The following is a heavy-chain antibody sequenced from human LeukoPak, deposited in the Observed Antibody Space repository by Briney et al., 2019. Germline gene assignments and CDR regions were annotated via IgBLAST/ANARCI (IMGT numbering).Heavy chain of an antibody. V-gene: IGHV4-39*01. J-gene: IGHJ3*02. CDR1: GGSISSSSYY. D-gene: IGHD3-22*01. Sequence: SETLSLTCTVSGGSISSSSYYWGWIRQPPGKGLEWIGSIYYSGSTYYNPSLKSRVTISVDTSKNQFSLKLSSVTAADTAVYYCASLYYYDSSGPTDDIWGQGTMVTVSS. CDR3: ASLYYYDSSGPTDDI. CDR2: IYYSGST.